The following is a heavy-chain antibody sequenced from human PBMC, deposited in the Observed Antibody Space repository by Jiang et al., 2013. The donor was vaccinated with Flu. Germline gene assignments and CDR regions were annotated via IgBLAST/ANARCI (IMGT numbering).Heavy chain of an antibody. CDR3: ASMGGDIVVVPAALYYYYYGMDV. D-gene: IGHD2-2*01. CDR1: GGTFSSYA. J-gene: IGHJ6*02. CDR2: IIPIFGTA. V-gene: IGHV1-69*01. Sequence: SGAEVKKPGSSVKVSCKASGGTFSSYAISWVRQAPGQGLEWMGGIIPIFGTANYAQKFQGRVTITADESTSTAYMELSSLRSEDTAVYYCASMGGDIVVVPAALYYYYYGMDVWGQGTTVTVSS.